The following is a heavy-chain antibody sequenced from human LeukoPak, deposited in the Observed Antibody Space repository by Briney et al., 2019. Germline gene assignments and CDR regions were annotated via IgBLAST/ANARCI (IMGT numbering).Heavy chain of an antibody. V-gene: IGHV3-74*01. CDR1: GFTFSTYW. CDR2: INSDGIRT. Sequence: PGGSLRLSCAASGFTFSTYWMHWVRQAPGKGLVWVSHINSDGIRTSYADSVKGRFTISRDNAKNTLYLQMNSLRAEDTAVYYCAKGGSVGVGTSYYFDYWGQGTLVTVSS. CDR3: AKGGSVGVGTSYYFDY. J-gene: IGHJ4*02. D-gene: IGHD1-26*01.